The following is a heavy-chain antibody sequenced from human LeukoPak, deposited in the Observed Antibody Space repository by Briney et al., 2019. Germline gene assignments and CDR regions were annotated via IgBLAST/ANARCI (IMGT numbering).Heavy chain of an antibody. V-gene: IGHV3-23*01. J-gene: IGHJ4*02. Sequence: PGGSLRLSCAASGFTFSSYAMSWVRQAPGKGLEWVSAISGSGGSTYYADSVKGRFTISRDNSKNTLYPQMNSPRAEDTAVYYCAKLQGVEDTPIDYWGQGTLVTVSS. CDR2: ISGSGGST. CDR1: GFTFSSYA. D-gene: IGHD5-18*01. CDR3: AKLQGVEDTPIDY.